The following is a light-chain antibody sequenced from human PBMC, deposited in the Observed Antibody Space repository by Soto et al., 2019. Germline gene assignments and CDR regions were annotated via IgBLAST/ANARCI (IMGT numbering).Light chain of an antibody. J-gene: IGKJ1*01. Sequence: ENVLTQSPGTLPLSPGERATLSCRASQSVSSSYLAWYQQKPGQAPRLLIYDASSRATGIPDRFSGSGSGTDFTLTISRLEPEDFAVYFCQQYGSSPRTFGQGTKVDIK. CDR3: QQYGSSPRT. V-gene: IGKV3-20*01. CDR2: DAS. CDR1: QSVSSSY.